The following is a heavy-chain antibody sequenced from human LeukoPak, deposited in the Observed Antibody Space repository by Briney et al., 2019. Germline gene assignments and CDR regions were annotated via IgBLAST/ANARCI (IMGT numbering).Heavy chain of an antibody. Sequence: PGGSLRLSCAASGFTFSSYSMNWVRQAPGKGLEWVSYISSSSSTIYYADSVKGRFTISRDNAKNSLYLQMNSLRAEDTAVYYCARDRGEMFDYWGQGTLVTVSS. CDR2: ISSSSSTI. D-gene: IGHD3-10*01. CDR3: ARDRGEMFDY. CDR1: GFTFSSYS. J-gene: IGHJ4*02. V-gene: IGHV3-48*04.